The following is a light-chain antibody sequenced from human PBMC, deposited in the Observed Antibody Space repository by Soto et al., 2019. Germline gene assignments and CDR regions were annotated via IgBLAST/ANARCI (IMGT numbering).Light chain of an antibody. CDR1: QSVGTW. Sequence: DIQMTQSPSTLSASVGGRVTITCRASQSVGTWVAWYQQKPGKAPKLLIYGASNLESGVPSRFSGSGSGTEFTLTISSLQPEDFATYYCQQLNSYPLTFGGGTKVDTK. J-gene: IGKJ4*01. V-gene: IGKV1-5*01. CDR3: QQLNSYPLT. CDR2: GAS.